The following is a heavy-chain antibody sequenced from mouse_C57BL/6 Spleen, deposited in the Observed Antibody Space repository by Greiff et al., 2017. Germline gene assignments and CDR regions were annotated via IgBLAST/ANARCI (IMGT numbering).Heavy chain of an antibody. Sequence: VQLQQSGPELVKPGASVKISCKASGYAFSSSWMNWVKQRPGKGLEWIGRIYPGDGDTNYNGKFKGKATLTADKSSSTAYMQLSSLTSEDSAVYFCARSGWVYAMDYWGQGTSVTVSS. CDR3: ARSGWVYAMDY. J-gene: IGHJ4*01. CDR2: IYPGDGDT. V-gene: IGHV1-82*01. D-gene: IGHD1-1*02. CDR1: GYAFSSSW.